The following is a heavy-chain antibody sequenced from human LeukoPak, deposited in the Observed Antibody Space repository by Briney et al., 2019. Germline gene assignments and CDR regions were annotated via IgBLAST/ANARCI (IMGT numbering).Heavy chain of an antibody. CDR3: ARTHLTGPYFDY. J-gene: IGHJ4*02. CDR1: GDTLSFYW. Sequence: GGSLRLSCVASGDTLSFYWMHWVRQAPGKGLVWVPRINSDGTTTTYADSVKGRFTISRDNAKNSLYLQMNSLRAEDTAVYYCARTHLTGPYFDYWGQGTLVTVSS. V-gene: IGHV3-74*01. CDR2: INSDGTTT. D-gene: IGHD3-9*01.